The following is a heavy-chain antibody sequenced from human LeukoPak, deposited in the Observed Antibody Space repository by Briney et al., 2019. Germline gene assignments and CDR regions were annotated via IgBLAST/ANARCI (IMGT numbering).Heavy chain of an antibody. J-gene: IGHJ4*02. CDR2: TSHGWST. CDR3: ARRSAYDFWSHYFDY. CDR1: GGSISSSDYY. Sequence: PSETLSLTCAVSGGSISSSDYYWGWIRQPPGKGLEWIGSTSHGWSTYSNPSLKSRVTISVDTSKNQLSLNLTSVTAADTAVYYCARRSAYDFWSHYFDYWGQGTLVSVSS. V-gene: IGHV4-39*01. D-gene: IGHD3-3*01.